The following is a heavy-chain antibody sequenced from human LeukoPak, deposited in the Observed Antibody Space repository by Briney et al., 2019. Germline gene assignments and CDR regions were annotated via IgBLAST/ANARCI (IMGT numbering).Heavy chain of an antibody. Sequence: GGSLRLSCAASGFTFDDYAMHWVRQAPGKGLEWVSLISGDCGSTYYADSVKGRFTISRDNSKNSLYLQMNSLRTEDTALYYCAKDGRWLQWGYFDYWGQGTLVTVSS. J-gene: IGHJ4*02. V-gene: IGHV3-43*02. D-gene: IGHD5-24*01. CDR3: AKDGRWLQWGYFDY. CDR1: GFTFDDYA. CDR2: ISGDCGST.